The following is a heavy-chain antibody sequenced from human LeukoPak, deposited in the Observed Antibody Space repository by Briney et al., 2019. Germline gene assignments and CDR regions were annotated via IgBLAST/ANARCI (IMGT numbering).Heavy chain of an antibody. CDR1: GGSFSGYY. V-gene: IGHV4-34*01. Sequence: PSETLSLTCAVYGGSFSGYYWSWIRQPPGKGLEWIGEINHSGSTNYNPSLKSRVTISVDTSKNQFSLKLSSVTAADTAVYYCASSRDGYNYPFDYWGQGTLVTVSS. D-gene: IGHD5-24*01. CDR2: INHSGST. CDR3: ASSRDGYNYPFDY. J-gene: IGHJ4*02.